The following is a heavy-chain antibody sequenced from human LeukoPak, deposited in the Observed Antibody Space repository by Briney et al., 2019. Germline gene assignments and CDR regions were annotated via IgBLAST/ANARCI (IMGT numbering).Heavy chain of an antibody. CDR1: GYTFTSYG. V-gene: IGHV1-18*01. CDR3: ARAGKWLLNNWFDP. D-gene: IGHD6-19*01. J-gene: IGHJ5*02. CDR2: ISAYNGNT. Sequence: ASVKCSCKASGYTFTSYGISWVRQAPGQGLEWMGWISAYNGNTNYAQKLQGRVTMTTDTSTSTAYMELRSLRSDDTAVYYCARAGKWLLNNWFDPWGQGTLVTVSS.